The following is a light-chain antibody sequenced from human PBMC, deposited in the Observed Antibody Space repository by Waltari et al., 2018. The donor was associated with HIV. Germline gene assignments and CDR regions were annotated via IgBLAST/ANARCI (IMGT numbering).Light chain of an antibody. CDR3: CSYGGSFFYV. CDR1: SSDVGGYNY. CDR2: DVN. J-gene: IGLJ1*01. V-gene: IGLV2-11*01. Sequence: QSALTQPRSVSGSPGQSVTISCTGTSSDVGGYNYVSWYQQHPGKAPKPMIYDVNKRPSGVPDRFSGSKSGNTASLTISGLQAEDEADYYCCSYGGSFFYVFGTGTKVTVL.